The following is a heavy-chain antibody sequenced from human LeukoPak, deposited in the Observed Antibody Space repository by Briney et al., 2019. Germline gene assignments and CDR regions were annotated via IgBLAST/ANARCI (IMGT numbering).Heavy chain of an antibody. Sequence: PGGSLRLSCAASGFTFSSYAMSWVRQAPGKGLEWVGRIKSKTDGGTTDYAAPVKGRFTISRDDSKNTLYLQMNSLKTEDTAVYYCTTEAYYDILTGYYDEGYFDYWGQGTLVTVSS. J-gene: IGHJ4*02. D-gene: IGHD3-9*01. CDR1: GFTFSSYA. V-gene: IGHV3-15*01. CDR2: IKSKTDGGTT. CDR3: TTEAYYDILTGYYDEGYFDY.